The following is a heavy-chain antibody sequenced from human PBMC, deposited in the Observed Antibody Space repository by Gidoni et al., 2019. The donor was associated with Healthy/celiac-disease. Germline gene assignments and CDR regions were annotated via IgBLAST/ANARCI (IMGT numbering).Heavy chain of an antibody. J-gene: IGHJ4*02. Sequence: EVQRLESGGGVGQPGGALRLSCAAAGCTVSSYAMSWVRQAQGKGREWVSALSGSGGSTYYADSVPGRFPISRDHSKNTLYLQLHSLRAEDTAVYYCAQDAEDYCSSTSCYVGVSYWGQGTLVTVSS. CDR3: AQDAEDYCSSTSCYVGVSY. CDR1: GCTVSSYA. V-gene: IGHV3-23*01. CDR2: LSGSGGST. D-gene: IGHD2-2*01.